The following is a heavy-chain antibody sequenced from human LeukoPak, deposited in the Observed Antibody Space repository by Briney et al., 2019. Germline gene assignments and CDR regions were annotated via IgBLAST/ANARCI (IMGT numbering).Heavy chain of an antibody. J-gene: IGHJ5*02. CDR2: IYYSGST. Sequence: SETLSLTRTVSGGSISYYYWSWIRRPPGKGLEWIGYIYYSGSTNYNPPLKSRVTISVDTSKNQFSLKLSSVTAADTAVYYCARRVTGTTSDWFDPWGQGTLVTVSS. CDR3: ARRVTGTTSDWFDP. D-gene: IGHD1-7*01. V-gene: IGHV4-59*08. CDR1: GGSISYYY.